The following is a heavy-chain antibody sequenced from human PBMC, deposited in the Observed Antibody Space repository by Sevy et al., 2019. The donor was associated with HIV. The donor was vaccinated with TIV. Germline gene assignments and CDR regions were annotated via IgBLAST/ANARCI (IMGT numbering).Heavy chain of an antibody. V-gene: IGHV3-53*01. Sequence: GGSLRLSCAASGFTVSSNYMSWVRQAPGKGLEWVSVIYIGGSTYYADSVKGRFTISRDNSKNTLYLQMNSLRAEDTAVYYCARRRGYSYGYDYWGQGTLVTVSS. CDR3: ARRRGYSYGYDY. CDR2: IYIGGST. CDR1: GFTVSSNY. J-gene: IGHJ4*02. D-gene: IGHD5-18*01.